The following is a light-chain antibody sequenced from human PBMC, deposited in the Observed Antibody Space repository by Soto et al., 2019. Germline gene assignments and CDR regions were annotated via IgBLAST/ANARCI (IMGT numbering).Light chain of an antibody. Sequence: EIVLTQSPATLSLSPGERATLSCRASQSVNSYLAWYQQKPGQAPRLLIYDASTRATGIPARFSGSGSGTDFTLTISSLESEDFAVYYCQQRSNWPWTFGQGTKVEIK. CDR1: QSVNSY. CDR2: DAS. V-gene: IGKV3-11*01. J-gene: IGKJ1*01. CDR3: QQRSNWPWT.